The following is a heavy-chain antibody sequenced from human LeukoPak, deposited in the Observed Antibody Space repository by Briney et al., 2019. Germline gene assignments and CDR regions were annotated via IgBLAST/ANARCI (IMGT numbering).Heavy chain of an antibody. J-gene: IGHJ4*02. CDR1: GGSISSSNW. V-gene: IGHV4-4*02. D-gene: IGHD3-16*01. CDR2: IYHSGST. CDR3: ARGLYVQVFDY. Sequence: SETLSLTCAVSGGSISSSNWWSWVRQPPGKGLEWIGEIYHSGSTNYNPSFKSRVTISVDTSKNQFSLKLSSVTAADTAVYYCARGLYVQVFDYWGQGTLVTVSS.